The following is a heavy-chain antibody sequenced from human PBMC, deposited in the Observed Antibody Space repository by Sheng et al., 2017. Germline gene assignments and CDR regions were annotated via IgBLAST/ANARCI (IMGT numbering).Heavy chain of an antibody. CDR1: GFPFSNYA. V-gene: IGHV3-23*01. Sequence: EVQVLESGGGLVQPGGSLRLSCAASGFPFSNYAISWVRQSPGKGLEWVSTITTGSEKMYYADSVKGRFTVSRDNAKGSLDLQMDSLRVEDTGVYFCVRGNVGATSGMGVWGQGDHGHRLL. D-gene: IGHD1-26*01. CDR2: ITTGSEKM. J-gene: IGHJ6*02. CDR3: VRGNVGATSGMGV.